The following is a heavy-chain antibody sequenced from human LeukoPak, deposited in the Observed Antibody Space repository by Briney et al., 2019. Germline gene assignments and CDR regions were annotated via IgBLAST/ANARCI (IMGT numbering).Heavy chain of an antibody. Sequence: ASVKVSCKASAYTFTAYNMHCVRQAPRQGREWMGWINPNSSGTNYTQKSQGRVTMTTDTSISTAYMELSRLRSADTAVYYWASVRYSGYSVIIWFDPWGEGTLVTVSS. CDR2: INPNSSGT. J-gene: IGHJ5*02. CDR1: AYTFTAYN. D-gene: IGHD5-12*01. V-gene: IGHV1-2*02. CDR3: ASVRYSGYSVIIWFDP.